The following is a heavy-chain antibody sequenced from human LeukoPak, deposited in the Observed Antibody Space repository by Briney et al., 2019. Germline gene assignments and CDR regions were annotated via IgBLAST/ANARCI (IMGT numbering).Heavy chain of an antibody. Sequence: GGSLRLSCAASGFTFSYYSMNWVRQAPGKGLEWVSSISSGSSYIYYADSVKGRFTISRDNAKNSLYLQMNSLRAEDTAVYYCASQDSSSWYLLWGLGTLVTVSS. CDR3: ASQDSSSWYLL. CDR2: ISSGSSYI. V-gene: IGHV3-21*01. D-gene: IGHD6-13*01. CDR1: GFTFSYYS. J-gene: IGHJ4*02.